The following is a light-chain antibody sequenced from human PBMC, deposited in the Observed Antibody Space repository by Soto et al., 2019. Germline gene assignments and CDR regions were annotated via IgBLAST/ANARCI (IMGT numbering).Light chain of an antibody. CDR1: QGITNY. J-gene: IGKJ2*01. V-gene: IGKV1-33*01. CDR2: DAS. CDR3: QEYADLPYN. Sequence: DIQMPQSPSSLSASVGDRATIPCQARQGITNYFNWYQQKPGKAPKLLIHDASNLETGIPSRFSGCRSGTDFSFSISGLQPEDVTPYYCQEYADLPYNFGQGTKLEIK.